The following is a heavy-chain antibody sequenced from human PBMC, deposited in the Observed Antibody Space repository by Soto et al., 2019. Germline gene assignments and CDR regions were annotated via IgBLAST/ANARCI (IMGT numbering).Heavy chain of an antibody. D-gene: IGHD2-8*01. V-gene: IGHV3-23*01. CDR1: GFTFSTYA. Sequence: EVQLLESGGGLVQPGGSLRLSCAASGFTFSTYAMSWVRQAPGKGLEWVSAISGSGAEIYYTDSVRGRFAISRDNSIDTLVLQMSHLKTEDTAVYYCAHPRGYGVFDAYDIWGQGTMVTVS. CDR2: ISGSGAEI. CDR3: AHPRGYGVFDAYDI. J-gene: IGHJ3*02.